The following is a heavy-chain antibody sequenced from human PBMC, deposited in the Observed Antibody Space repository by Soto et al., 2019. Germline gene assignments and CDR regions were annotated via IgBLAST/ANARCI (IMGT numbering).Heavy chain of an antibody. CDR3: AREGPAKDTAMVTYFDY. V-gene: IGHV4-59*01. D-gene: IGHD5-18*01. J-gene: IGHJ4*02. CDR2: IYYSGST. CDR1: GGSISSYY. Sequence: PSETLSLTCTVSGGSISSYYWSWIRQPPGKGLEWIGYIYYSGSTNYNPSLKSRVTISVDTSKNQFSLKLSSVTAADTAVYYCAREGPAKDTAMVTYFDYWGQGTLVTVS.